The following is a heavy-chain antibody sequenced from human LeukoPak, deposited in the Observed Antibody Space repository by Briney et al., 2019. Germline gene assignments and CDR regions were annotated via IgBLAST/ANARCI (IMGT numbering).Heavy chain of an antibody. CDR2: IYSGGST. CDR3: ATLITDYGDLVY. J-gene: IGHJ4*02. D-gene: IGHD4-17*01. CDR1: GFTVSSNY. V-gene: IGHV3-53*01. Sequence: GGSLRLSCAASGFTVSSNYMSWVRQAPGKGLEWVSVIYSGGSTYYADSVKGRFTISRDNSKNTLYLQMNGLRAEDTAVYYCATLITDYGDLVYWGQGTLVTVSS.